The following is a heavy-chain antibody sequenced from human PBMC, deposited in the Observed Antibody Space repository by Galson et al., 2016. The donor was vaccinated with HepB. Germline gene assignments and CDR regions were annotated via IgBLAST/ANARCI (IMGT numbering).Heavy chain of an antibody. CDR1: GETFNGYY. CDR2: INHSGNT. D-gene: IGHD5-12*01. J-gene: IGHJ5*02. V-gene: IGHV4-34*01. CDR3: ARGTYYDSATRFDH. Sequence: TLSLTCAVFGETFNGYYWTWIRQPPGKGLEWIGEINHSGNTNYNPSLKSRVNLSVDMSKKQISLELTSVTAADTAIYFCARGTYYDSATRFDHWGQGSLVTVAS.